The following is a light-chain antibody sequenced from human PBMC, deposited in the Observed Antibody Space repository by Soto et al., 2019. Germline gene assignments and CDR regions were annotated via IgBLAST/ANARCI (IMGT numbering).Light chain of an antibody. CDR3: CSYAGSPRYV. J-gene: IGLJ1*01. CDR1: SSDVGYYNY. V-gene: IGLV2-11*01. Sequence: QSALTQPRSVSGSPGQSVTISCIETSSDVGYYNYVSWYQQHPGKAPKVMIYDVSERPSGVPDRFSGSKSGNTASLTISGLQTEDEADYYCCSYAGSPRYVFGTGTKLTVL. CDR2: DVS.